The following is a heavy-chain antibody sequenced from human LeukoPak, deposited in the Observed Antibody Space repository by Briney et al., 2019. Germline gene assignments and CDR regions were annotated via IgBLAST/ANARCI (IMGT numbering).Heavy chain of an antibody. CDR1: GYTFTSYD. Sequence: EASVKVSCKASGYTFTSYDINWVRQATGQGLEWMGWMNPNSGNPGYAQKFKGRVTITRNTSISTAYMELSSLRSEDTAVYYCERAAYCGGDCYSYDDAFDIWGQGTMVTVSS. CDR2: MNPNSGNP. J-gene: IGHJ3*02. CDR3: ERAAYCGGDCYSYDDAFDI. V-gene: IGHV1-8*03. D-gene: IGHD2-21*02.